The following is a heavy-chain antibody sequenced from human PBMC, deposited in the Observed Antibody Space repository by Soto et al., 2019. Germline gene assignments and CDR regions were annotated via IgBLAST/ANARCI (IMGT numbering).Heavy chain of an antibody. CDR2: ISAYNGNT. CDR3: ARVNWATVTTQFYYYFYYMDV. J-gene: IGHJ6*03. CDR1: GYTFTSYG. Sequence: AASVKVYCKASGYTFTSYGISWVRQAPGQGLEWMGWISAYNGNTNYAQKLQGRVTMTTDTSTSTAYMELRSLRSDDTAVYYCARVNWATVTTQFYYYFYYMDVWGKGTTVTVSS. V-gene: IGHV1-18*01. D-gene: IGHD4-17*01.